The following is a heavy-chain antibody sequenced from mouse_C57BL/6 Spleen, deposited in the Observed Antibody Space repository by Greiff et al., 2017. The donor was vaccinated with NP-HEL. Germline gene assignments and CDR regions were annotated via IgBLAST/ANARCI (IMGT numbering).Heavy chain of an antibody. J-gene: IGHJ2*01. V-gene: IGHV1-54*01. CDR2: INPGSGGT. Sequence: VQLQQSGAELVRPGASVKVSCKASGYAFTNYLIEWVKQRPGQGLEWIGVINPGSGGTNYNEKFKGKATLTADKSSSTAYMQLSSLTSEDSAVYFCARGLFDYWGQGTTLTVSS. CDR1: GYAFTNYL. CDR3: ARGLFDY.